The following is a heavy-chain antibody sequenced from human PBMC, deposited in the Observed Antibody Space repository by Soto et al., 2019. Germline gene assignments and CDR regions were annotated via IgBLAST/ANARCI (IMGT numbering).Heavy chain of an antibody. V-gene: IGHV1-18*01. Sequence: ASVKVSCKASGYTFTSYGIIWVRQAPGQGLEWMGWISAYNGNTNYAQKFQGRVTMTTDTSTSTAYMELRSLISDDTAVYYCARDGYYYGSGSYSAYWGQGTLVTVS. J-gene: IGHJ4*02. CDR2: ISAYNGNT. CDR3: ARDGYYYGSGSYSAY. D-gene: IGHD3-10*01. CDR1: GYTFTSYG.